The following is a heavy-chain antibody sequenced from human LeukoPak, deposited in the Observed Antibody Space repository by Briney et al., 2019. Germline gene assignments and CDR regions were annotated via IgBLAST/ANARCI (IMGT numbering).Heavy chain of an antibody. V-gene: IGHV1-2*02. CDR3: ARAFPSIAARPGDVGY. Sequence: ASVKDSCKASGYTFTGYYMHRVRQPPGQGLEWMGWINPNSGGTNYAQKFQGRVTMTRDTSIRTAYMELSRLRSDDTAVYYCARAFPSIAARPGDVGYWGQGTLVTASS. CDR2: INPNSGGT. D-gene: IGHD6-6*01. J-gene: IGHJ4*02. CDR1: GYTFTGYY.